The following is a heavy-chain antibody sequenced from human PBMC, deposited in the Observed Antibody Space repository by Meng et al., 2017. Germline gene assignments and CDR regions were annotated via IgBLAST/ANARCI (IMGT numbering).Heavy chain of an antibody. CDR2: INWNGGST. D-gene: IGHD6-19*01. CDR1: GFTFDDYG. J-gene: IGHJ4*02. V-gene: IGHV3-20*04. Sequence: GESLKISCAASGFTFDDYGMSWVRQAPGKGLEWVSGINWNGGSTGYADSVKGRFTISRDNSKNTLYLQMNSLRAEDTAVYYCAKEDSGNDYWGQGTLVTVSS. CDR3: AKEDSGNDY.